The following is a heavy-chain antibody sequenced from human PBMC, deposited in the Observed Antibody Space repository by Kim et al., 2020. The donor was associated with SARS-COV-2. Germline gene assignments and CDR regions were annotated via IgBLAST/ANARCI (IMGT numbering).Heavy chain of an antibody. CDR2: IYRGGST. V-gene: IGHV3-53*04. CDR1: GFTVNSNS. CDR3: ATDCGVDCPNLAY. Sequence: GGSLRLSCAASGFTVNSNSMTWVRQAPGKGLEWVSVIYRGGSTHYADSVKGRFTISRHNSKNTLFLQMNGLRPDDTAVYYCATDCGVDCPNLAYWGQGTLVTVSS. J-gene: IGHJ4*02. D-gene: IGHD2-21*02.